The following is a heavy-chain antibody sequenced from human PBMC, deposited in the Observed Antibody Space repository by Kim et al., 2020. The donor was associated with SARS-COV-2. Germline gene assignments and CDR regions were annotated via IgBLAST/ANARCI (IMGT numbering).Heavy chain of an antibody. CDR3: ARGEFWDK. CDR2: ISPISGAT. Sequence: ASVKVSCKTSGYTFTDYFIHWVRQAPGQGLEWMGWISPISGATKYVEKFRGSVTLTRDTSISTFYMELNRLTSDDTALYYCARGEFWDKWGQGTLVTVSS. V-gene: IGHV1-2*02. D-gene: IGHD3-3*01. J-gene: IGHJ4*02. CDR1: GYTFTDYF.